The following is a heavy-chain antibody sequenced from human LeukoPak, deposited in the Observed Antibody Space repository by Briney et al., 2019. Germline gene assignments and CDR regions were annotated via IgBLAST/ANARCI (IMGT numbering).Heavy chain of an antibody. CDR3: ARVYCSGGSCYGGAFDI. Sequence: GASVKVSCKASGYTFTSYYMHWVRQAPGQGLEWMGIINPSGGSTSYAQKFQGRVTMTRDTSTSTVYMELSSLRSEDTAVYYCARVYCSGGSCYGGAFDIWGQGTMVTVSS. V-gene: IGHV1-46*01. J-gene: IGHJ3*02. CDR1: GYTFTSYY. D-gene: IGHD2-15*01. CDR2: INPSGGST.